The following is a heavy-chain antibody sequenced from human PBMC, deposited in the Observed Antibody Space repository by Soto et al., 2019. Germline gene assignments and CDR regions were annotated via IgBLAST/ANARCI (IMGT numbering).Heavy chain of an antibody. V-gene: IGHV4-30-2*01. CDR1: GCSISCGAYS. CDR2: IYHTEST. D-gene: IGHD2-15*01. J-gene: IGHJ4*02. Sequence: SETLLLTGAGSGCSISCGAYSWRWVRQPPGKCLECIGYIYHTESTYYNPSLQSRVTISVDRSKHQFSLNLSSVTAADTALYYCAAVVIAASTTIDYWGLGTLVSVSS. CDR3: AAVVIAASTTIDY.